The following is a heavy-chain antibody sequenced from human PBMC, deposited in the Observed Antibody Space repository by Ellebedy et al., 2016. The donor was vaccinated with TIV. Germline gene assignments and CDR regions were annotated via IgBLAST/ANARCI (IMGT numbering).Heavy chain of an antibody. CDR2: IGIGGDT. CDR1: GFTFSTYD. D-gene: IGHD2-2*01. Sequence: PGGSLRLSCAASGFTFSTYDMFWVRQTSGKGLEWVSGIGIGGDTYYAESVKGRFTISREKAENSVYLQMDSLRAGDTAVYYCARGGYCISTICYGYGLDVWGQGTTVTVSS. J-gene: IGHJ6*02. CDR3: ARGGYCISTICYGYGLDV. V-gene: IGHV3-13*01.